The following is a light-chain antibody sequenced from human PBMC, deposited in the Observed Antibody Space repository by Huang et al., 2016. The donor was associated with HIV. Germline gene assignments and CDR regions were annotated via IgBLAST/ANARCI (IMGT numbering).Light chain of an antibody. CDR3: QQYNGYPYT. V-gene: IGKV1-5*01. Sequence: DIQMTQSPSTLSASVGDRVTITCRASQRISTWLAWYQQKPGKAPNLLIYDASILEAGVPSTFSGSGSGTEFTLTISSLQPDDFATYYCQQYNGYPYTFGQGTKLEIK. CDR1: QRISTW. CDR2: DAS. J-gene: IGKJ2*01.